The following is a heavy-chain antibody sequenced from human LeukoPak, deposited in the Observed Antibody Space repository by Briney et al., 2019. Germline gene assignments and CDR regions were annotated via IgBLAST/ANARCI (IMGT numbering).Heavy chain of an antibody. J-gene: IGHJ4*02. CDR1: GGTFSSYA. CDR3: AREGYSSSRIDY. CDR2: IIPIFGTA. D-gene: IGHD6-13*01. Sequence: SVKVSCKASGGTFSSYAISWVRQAPGQGLEWMGGIIPIFGTANYAQKFQGRDTITADESTSTAYMELSSLRSEDTAVYYCAREGYSSSRIDYWGQGTLVTVSS. V-gene: IGHV1-69*01.